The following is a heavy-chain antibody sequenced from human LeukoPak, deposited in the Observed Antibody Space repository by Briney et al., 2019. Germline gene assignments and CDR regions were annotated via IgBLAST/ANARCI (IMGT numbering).Heavy chain of an antibody. CDR2: IYYSGST. Sequence: SETLSLTCTVSGGSISSRYWSWIRQPPGKGLEWIGYIYYSGSTNYNPSLKSRVTISVDTSKNQFSLKLSSVTAADTAVYYCARGAPSHSDYWGQGTLVTVSS. CDR3: ARGAPSHSDY. D-gene: IGHD6-6*01. J-gene: IGHJ4*02. V-gene: IGHV4-59*11. CDR1: GGSISSRY.